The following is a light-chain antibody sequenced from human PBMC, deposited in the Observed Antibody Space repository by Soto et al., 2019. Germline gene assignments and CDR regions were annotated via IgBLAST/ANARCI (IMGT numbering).Light chain of an antibody. Sequence: EIVLTQSPGTLSLSPGERATLSCRASQSVSASYLAWYQQKPGQAPRLLLYGASSRATGIPDRFSGSGSGTDFTLTISRLEPEDVALYYYQQYGSSQLTFGGGTKVEIK. V-gene: IGKV3-20*01. CDR1: QSVSASY. CDR3: QQYGSSQLT. J-gene: IGKJ4*01. CDR2: GAS.